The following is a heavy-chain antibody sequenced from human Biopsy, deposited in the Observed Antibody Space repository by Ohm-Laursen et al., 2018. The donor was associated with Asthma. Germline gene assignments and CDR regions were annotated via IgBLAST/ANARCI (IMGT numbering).Heavy chain of an antibody. CDR3: ARAVSSSSYWYFDL. J-gene: IGHJ2*01. V-gene: IGHV4-39*02. CDR1: GDAMSTSGSY. D-gene: IGHD6-6*01. Sequence: SETLSLTCIVSGDAMSTSGSYWGWIRQSPGKGLEWIGSIYYSGRTYYNPPLERRVAISAAPSKNHFSLKVTSVTAADTAVYYCARAVSSSSYWYFDLWGRGDLVTVSS. CDR2: IYYSGRT.